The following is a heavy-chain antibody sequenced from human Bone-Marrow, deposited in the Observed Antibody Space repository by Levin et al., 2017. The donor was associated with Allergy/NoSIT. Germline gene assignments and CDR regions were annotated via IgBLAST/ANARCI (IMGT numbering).Heavy chain of an antibody. Sequence: PGGSLRLSCAASGFTFSNYVIHWVRQAPGKGLEYVSAISRNGISTYYADSVKGRFTISRDNSKNTLYLQMGSLRAEDMAVYYCARDRGSWGKDWFDPWGQGTLVTVSS. CDR2: ISRNGIST. V-gene: IGHV3-64*02. D-gene: IGHD3-16*01. CDR1: GFTFSNYV. CDR3: ARDRGSWGKDWFDP. J-gene: IGHJ5*02.